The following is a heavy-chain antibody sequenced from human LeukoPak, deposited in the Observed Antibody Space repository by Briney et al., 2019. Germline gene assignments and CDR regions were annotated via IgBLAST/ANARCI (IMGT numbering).Heavy chain of an antibody. D-gene: IGHD3-10*01. CDR2: INHSGST. CDR3: ASFPRVTSNDCYGMDG. J-gene: IGHJ6*02. CDR1: GGSFSGYY. V-gene: IGHV4-34*01. Sequence: SETLSLTCAVYGGSFSGYYWSWIRQPPGKGLEWIGEINHSGSTNYNPSLKSRVTISVDTSKNQFSLKLSSVTAADTAVYYCASFPRVTSNDCYGMDGWGQGTTVTVSS.